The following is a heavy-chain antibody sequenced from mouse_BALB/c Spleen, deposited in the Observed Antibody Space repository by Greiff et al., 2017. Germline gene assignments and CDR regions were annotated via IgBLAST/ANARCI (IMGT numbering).Heavy chain of an antibody. Sequence: DVQLQESGPGLVKPSQSLSLTCSVTGYSITSGYYWNWIRQFPGNKLEWMGYISYDGSNNYNPSLKNRISITRDTSKNQFFLKLNSVTTEDTATYYCARRDGNYADYWGQGTTLTVSA. V-gene: IGHV3-6*02. CDR1: GYSITSGYY. J-gene: IGHJ2*01. CDR2: ISYDGSN. D-gene: IGHD2-1*01. CDR3: ARRDGNYADY.